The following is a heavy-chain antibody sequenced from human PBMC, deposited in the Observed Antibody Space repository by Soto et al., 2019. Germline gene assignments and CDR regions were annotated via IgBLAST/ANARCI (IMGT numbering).Heavy chain of an antibody. V-gene: IGHV5-51*01. J-gene: IGHJ4*02. D-gene: IGHD6-13*01. CDR3: ARLGSSSWYPFDY. Sequence: GESLKISCKGSGYIFTSYWIGWGLQMPGKGLEWMGIIYPGDSDTRYSPSFQGQVTISADKSISTAYLQWSSLKASDTAMYYCARLGSSSWYPFDYWGQGTLVTVSS. CDR1: GYIFTSYW. CDR2: IYPGDSDT.